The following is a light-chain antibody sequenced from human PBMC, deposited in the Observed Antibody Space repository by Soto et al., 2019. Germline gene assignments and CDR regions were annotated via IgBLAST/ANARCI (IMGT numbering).Light chain of an antibody. CDR1: SVDVGGYNY. J-gene: IGLJ1*01. Sequence: QSVLTQPASVSGSLGQSITIACTGTSVDVGGYNYVSWYQHHPGKAPKLIIHEVSRRPSGVPDRFSGSKSGNTASLTISGLQAEDEADYYCCTFAGRYSYVFGSGTKLTVL. V-gene: IGLV2-11*01. CDR2: EVS. CDR3: CTFAGRYSYV.